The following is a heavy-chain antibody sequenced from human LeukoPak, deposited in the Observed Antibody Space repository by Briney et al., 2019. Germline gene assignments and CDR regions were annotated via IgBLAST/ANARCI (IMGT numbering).Heavy chain of an antibody. Sequence: SETLSLTCAVYGGSFSSYYWGWIRQPPGKGLEWIGSIYYSGSTYYNPSLKSRVTISVDTSKNQFSLKLSSVTAADTAVYYCARSRDYDYVWGSYRYTRYYYYMDVWGKGTTVTVSS. CDR3: ARSRDYDYVWGSYRYTRYYYYMDV. V-gene: IGHV4-34*01. CDR2: IYYSGST. D-gene: IGHD3-16*02. J-gene: IGHJ6*03. CDR1: GGSFSSYY.